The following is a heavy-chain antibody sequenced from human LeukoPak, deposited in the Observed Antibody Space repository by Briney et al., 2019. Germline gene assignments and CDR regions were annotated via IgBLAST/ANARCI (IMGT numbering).Heavy chain of an antibody. J-gene: IGHJ4*02. V-gene: IGHV4-34*01. D-gene: IGHD2-2*01. CDR2: INHSGST. CDR3: ARRAYTTTRKFDS. CDR1: GGSFSGYQ. Sequence: SETLSLTCAVYGGSFSGYQWTWIRQPPGKGLEWSGEINHSGSTNYNPSLKSRVTISVDTSKNQFSLKLSSVTAADTAVYYCARRAYTTTRKFDSWGQGTLVTVSS.